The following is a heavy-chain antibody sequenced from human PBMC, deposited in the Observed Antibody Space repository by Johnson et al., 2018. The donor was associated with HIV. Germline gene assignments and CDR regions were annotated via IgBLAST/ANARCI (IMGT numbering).Heavy chain of an antibody. CDR3: AKPSTESAFDI. CDR1: GFTFNSYA. CDR2: IRYDGSNK. J-gene: IGHJ3*02. V-gene: IGHV3-30*02. D-gene: IGHD1-1*01. Sequence: QVQLVESGGGLIQPGGSLRLSCAASGFTFNSYAMSWVRQGPGKGLEWVSFIRYDGSNKYYADSVKGRFTISRDNSKNTLYLQMNSLRAEETAVYYCAKPSTESAFDIWGQGTMVTVSS.